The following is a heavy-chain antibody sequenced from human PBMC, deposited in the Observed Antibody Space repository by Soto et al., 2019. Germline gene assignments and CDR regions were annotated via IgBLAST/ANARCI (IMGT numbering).Heavy chain of an antibody. CDR3: ARVADPVDYDIFTGYYVAWGRYAFDI. CDR2: MNPNSGNT. Sequence: ASVKVSCKASGYTFTSYDINWVRQATGQGLEWMGWMNPNSGNTGYAQKFQGRVTMTRNTSISTAYTELSSLRSEDTAVYYCARVADPVDYDIFTGYYVAWGRYAFDIWGQGTMVTVSS. J-gene: IGHJ3*02. D-gene: IGHD3-9*01. CDR1: GYTFTSYD. V-gene: IGHV1-8*01.